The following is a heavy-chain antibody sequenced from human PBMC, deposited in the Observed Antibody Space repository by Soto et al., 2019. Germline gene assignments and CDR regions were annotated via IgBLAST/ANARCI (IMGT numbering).Heavy chain of an antibody. J-gene: IGHJ5*02. D-gene: IGHD3-3*02. Sequence: SETLSLTXTVSGDSIISSDLYWGWVRQPPGKGLEWIGSIFYLGSSYYNPSLKSRVTMSVDTSKNQFSLRLRSVTAADTALYFCARHSLALRKNNWFDPWGQGIMVTVSS. CDR3: ARHSLALRKNNWFDP. V-gene: IGHV4-39*01. CDR1: GDSIISSDLY. CDR2: IFYLGSS.